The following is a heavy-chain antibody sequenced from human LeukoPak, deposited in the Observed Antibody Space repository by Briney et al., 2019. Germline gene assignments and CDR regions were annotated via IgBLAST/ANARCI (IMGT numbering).Heavy chain of an antibody. CDR2: ISWNSGSI. J-gene: IGHJ4*02. CDR1: GFIFDDYA. V-gene: IGHV3-9*01. D-gene: IGHD6-6*01. CDR3: AKDRDYSSSGASVDY. Sequence: GRSLRLSCAASGFIFDDYAMHWVRQAPGKGLEWVSGISWNSGSIGYADSVKGRFTISRDNAKNSLYMQMNSLRAEDTALYYCAKDRDYSSSGASVDYWGQGTLVTVSS.